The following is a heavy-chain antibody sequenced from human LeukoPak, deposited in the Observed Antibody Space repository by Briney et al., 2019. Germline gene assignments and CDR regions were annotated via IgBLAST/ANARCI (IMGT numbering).Heavy chain of an antibody. Sequence: PGRSLRLSCAASGFTFSSYGMHWVRQAPGKGLEWVAVIWYDGSNKYYADSVKGRFTISRDNSKNTLYLQMNSLRAEDTAVYYCARDPSTQDAFDIWGQGTMVTVSS. J-gene: IGHJ3*02. CDR3: ARDPSTQDAFDI. CDR2: IWYDGSNK. V-gene: IGHV3-33*01. CDR1: GFTFSSYG.